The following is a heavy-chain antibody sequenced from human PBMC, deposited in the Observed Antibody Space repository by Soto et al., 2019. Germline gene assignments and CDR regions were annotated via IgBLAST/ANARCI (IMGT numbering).Heavy chain of an antibody. J-gene: IGHJ4*02. CDR3: ALPKNTLGWYNF. D-gene: IGHD6-19*01. V-gene: IGHV1-46*01. CDR1: GYTFTNYH. CDR2: INPNGGST. Sequence: QVQVVQSGAEVKKPGASVKVSCKTSGYTFTNYHVHWVRQAPGQGLEWMGAINPNGGSTTYAQHLQGRVTMTSDSSTSTVYLEMGRLRSDDSAVYYCALPKNTLGWYNFWGQGTLVTVS.